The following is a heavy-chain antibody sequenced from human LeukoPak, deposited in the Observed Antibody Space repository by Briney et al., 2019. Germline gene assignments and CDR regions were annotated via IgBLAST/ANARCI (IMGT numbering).Heavy chain of an antibody. CDR3: ARGEFWGRLDY. V-gene: IGHV3-30-3*01. D-gene: IGHD7-27*01. CDR1: GFTFSSYA. J-gene: IGHJ4*02. Sequence: GRSLRLSCAASGFTFSSYAMHWVRQAPGKGLEWVAVISYDGSNKYYADSVKGRFTISRDNSKNTLYLQMNSLRAEDTAVYYRARGEFWGRLDYWGQGTLVTVSS. CDR2: ISYDGSNK.